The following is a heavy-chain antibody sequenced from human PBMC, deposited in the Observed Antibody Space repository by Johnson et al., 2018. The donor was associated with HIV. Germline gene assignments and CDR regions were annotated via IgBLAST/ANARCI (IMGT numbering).Heavy chain of an antibody. J-gene: IGHJ3*02. V-gene: IGHV3-43D*03. Sequence: VQLVESGGGVVQPGGSLRLSCAASGFTFSSYAMSWVRQAPGKGLEWVSLISWDGGSTYYADSVKGRFTIFRDNSKNSLYLQMNSLRAEDTALYYCAKDIEADCYGAGHSFDIWCEGTMVTVCS. CDR3: AKDIEADCYGAGHSFDI. CDR2: ISWDGGST. D-gene: IGHD3-10*01. CDR1: GFTFSSYA.